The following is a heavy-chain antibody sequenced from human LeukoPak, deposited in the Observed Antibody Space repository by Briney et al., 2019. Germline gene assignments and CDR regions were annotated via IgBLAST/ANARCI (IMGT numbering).Heavy chain of an antibody. Sequence: GGSLRLSCAASGFTFSSYGMNWVRQAPGKGLEWVAVIWYDGSNKYYADSVKGRFTISRDNSKNTLYLQMNSLRAEDTAVYYCARERDIVVVPAAILRYWGQGTLVTVPS. V-gene: IGHV3-33*01. J-gene: IGHJ4*02. CDR1: GFTFSSYG. CDR3: ARERDIVVVPAAILRY. D-gene: IGHD2-2*01. CDR2: IWYDGSNK.